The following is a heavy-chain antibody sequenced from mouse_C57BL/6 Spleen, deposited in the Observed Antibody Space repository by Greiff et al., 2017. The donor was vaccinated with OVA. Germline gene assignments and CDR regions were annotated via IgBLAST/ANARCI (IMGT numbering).Heavy chain of an antibody. CDR3: VDGYYYAMDY. J-gene: IGHJ4*01. D-gene: IGHD2-3*01. V-gene: IGHV1-82*01. Sequence: QVQLKQSGPELVKPGASVKISCKASGYAFSSSWMNWVKQRPGKGLEWIGRIYPGDGDTNYNGKFKGKATLTADKSSSTAYMQLSSLTSEDSAVYFCVDGYYYAMDYWGQGTSVTVSS. CDR1: GYAFSSSW. CDR2: IYPGDGDT.